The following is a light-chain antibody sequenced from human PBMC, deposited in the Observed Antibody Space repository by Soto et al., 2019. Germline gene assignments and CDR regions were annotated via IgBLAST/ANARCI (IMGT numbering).Light chain of an antibody. CDR2: SNN. V-gene: IGLV1-44*01. J-gene: IGLJ1*01. Sequence: VLTRPPSASGTPGQRVTISCSGGSSNIGSNTVNWYQQLPGTAPKLLIYSNNQRPSGVPDRFSGSKSGTSASLAISGLQSEDEADYYCAAWDDSLNGYVFGPRTKGTF. CDR3: AAWDDSLNGYV. CDR1: SSNIGSNT.